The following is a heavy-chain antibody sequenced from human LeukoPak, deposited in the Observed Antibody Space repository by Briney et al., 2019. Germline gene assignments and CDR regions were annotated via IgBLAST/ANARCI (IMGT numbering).Heavy chain of an antibody. CDR3: ARDKRLASFERRFLDY. CDR2: INPNSGGT. Sequence: GASVKVSCKASGYTFTGYYMHWVRQAPGQGLEWMGWINPNSGGTNYAQKFQGRVTMTRDTSISTAYMELSRLRSDDTAVYYCARDKRLASFERRFLDYWGQGTLVTVSS. V-gene: IGHV1-2*02. D-gene: IGHD3-3*02. J-gene: IGHJ4*02. CDR1: GYTFTGYY.